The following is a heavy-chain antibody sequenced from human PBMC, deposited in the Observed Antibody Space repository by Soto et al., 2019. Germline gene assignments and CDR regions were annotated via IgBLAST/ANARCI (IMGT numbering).Heavy chain of an antibody. CDR2: IYYSGST. CDR1: GGSISSYY. D-gene: IGHD3-3*01. Sequence: QVQLQESGPGLVKPSETLSLTCTVSGGSISSYYWSWIRQPPGKGLEWIGYIYYSGSTNYNPSLKSRVTISVDTSKNPFSLKLSSVTAADTAVYYCATRAADYDFWSGYYSYYSYMDVWGKGTTVTVSS. CDR3: ATRAADYDFWSGYYSYYSYMDV. J-gene: IGHJ6*03. V-gene: IGHV4-59*08.